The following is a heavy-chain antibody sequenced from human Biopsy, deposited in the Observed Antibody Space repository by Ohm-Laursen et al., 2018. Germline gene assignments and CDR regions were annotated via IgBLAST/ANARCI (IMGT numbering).Heavy chain of an antibody. Sequence: SLRLSCAASEFNVDRNHMNWVRQAPGKGLEWVSSISWSTDNIHYADSVKGRFTISRDNAKNSLYLQMNSLGAEDTAFYYCAKVRKGFGESGSQYNSDMDVWGQGTTVTVSS. CDR3: AKVRKGFGESGSQYNSDMDV. CDR1: EFNVDRNH. J-gene: IGHJ6*02. V-gene: IGHV3-9*01. CDR2: ISWSTDNI. D-gene: IGHD3-10*01.